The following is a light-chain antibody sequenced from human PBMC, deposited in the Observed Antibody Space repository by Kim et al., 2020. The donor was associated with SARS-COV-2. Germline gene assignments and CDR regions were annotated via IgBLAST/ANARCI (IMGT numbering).Light chain of an antibody. CDR2: GAS. Sequence: EIAMTQSPATLSVSPGERATLSCRASQSVRSKLAWYQQKSGQAPRLLIYGASTRATGIPARFSGSGSGTEFTLTISSLQSEDFAVYYCQQYNTWPPYTFGQGTKLEI. V-gene: IGKV3-15*01. J-gene: IGKJ2*01. CDR1: QSVRSK. CDR3: QQYNTWPPYT.